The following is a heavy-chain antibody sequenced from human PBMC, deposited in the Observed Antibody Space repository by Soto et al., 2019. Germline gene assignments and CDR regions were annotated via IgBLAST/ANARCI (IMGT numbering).Heavy chain of an antibody. V-gene: IGHV3-9*01. D-gene: IGHD1-26*01. CDR1: GFTFDDYG. J-gene: IGHJ5*02. CDR3: AKQNENGRSSRGFGP. CDR2: ISWNSGRI. Sequence: EVQMVESGGNLVQPGGSLRLSCIVSGFTFDDYGMHWVRQVPGKGLEWVAGISWNSGRIDYADSVKGRFTISRDNAKNSLYLQMNSLRVDDTACYYCAKQNENGRSSRGFGPWGQGTLVTVSS.